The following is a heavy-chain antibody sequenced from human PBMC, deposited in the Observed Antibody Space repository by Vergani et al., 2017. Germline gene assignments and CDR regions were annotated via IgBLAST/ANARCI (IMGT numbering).Heavy chain of an antibody. D-gene: IGHD5-12*01. Sequence: QVQLVQSGAEVKKPGASVKVSCKASGGTFSSYAISWVRQAPGQGLEWMGRIITILGIANYAQKFQGRVTITADKSTSTAYMELSSLRSEDTAVYYCAKCDGYDPPTIDYWGQGTLVTVSS. V-gene: IGHV1-69*04. CDR3: AKCDGYDPPTIDY. J-gene: IGHJ4*02. CDR1: GGTFSSYA. CDR2: IITILGIA.